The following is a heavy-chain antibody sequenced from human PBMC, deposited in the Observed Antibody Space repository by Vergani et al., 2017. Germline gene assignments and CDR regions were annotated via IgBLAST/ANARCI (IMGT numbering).Heavy chain of an antibody. CDR3: ANYSGSGSALVDYYMDV. D-gene: IGHD3-10*01. CDR1: GFTFSSYS. J-gene: IGHJ6*03. CDR2: ISSSSSYI. V-gene: IGHV3-21*01. Sequence: EVQLVESGGGLVKPGGSLRLSCAASGFTFSSYSMNWVRQAPGKGLEWVSSISSSSSYIYYADSVKGRFTISRDNAKNSLYLQMNSLRAEDTAVYYCANYSGSGSALVDYYMDVWGKGTTVTVSS.